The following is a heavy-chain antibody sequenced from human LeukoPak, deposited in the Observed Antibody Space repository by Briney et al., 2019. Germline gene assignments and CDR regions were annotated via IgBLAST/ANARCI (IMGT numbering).Heavy chain of an antibody. CDR1: GFTFSSYS. V-gene: IGHV4-34*01. CDR3: ARGLVWRFLLDSRRDSFDI. J-gene: IGHJ3*02. D-gene: IGHD3-16*01. CDR2: ISHSGTT. Sequence: NAGGSLRLSCAASGFTFSSYSMNWIRQSPGKGLEWLGEISHSGTTTYNPSLKSRVTISVDTSKNQFSLKLRSVTAADTAVYYCARGLVWRFLLDSRRDSFDIWGQGTTITVSS.